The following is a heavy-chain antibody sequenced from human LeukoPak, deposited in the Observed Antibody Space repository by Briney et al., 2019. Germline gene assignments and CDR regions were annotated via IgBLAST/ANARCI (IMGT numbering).Heavy chain of an antibody. V-gene: IGHV4-4*02. D-gene: IGHD6-13*01. CDR3: ARKISAAGGRWFDP. J-gene: IGHJ5*02. Sequence: PSETLSLTCAVSGGSISSGNWWSWVRQPPGKGLEWIGEIYHSGSTNYNPSLKSRVTISVDKSKNQFSLKLSSVTAADTAVYYCARKISAAGGRWFDPWGQGTLVTVS. CDR1: GGSISSGNW. CDR2: IYHSGST.